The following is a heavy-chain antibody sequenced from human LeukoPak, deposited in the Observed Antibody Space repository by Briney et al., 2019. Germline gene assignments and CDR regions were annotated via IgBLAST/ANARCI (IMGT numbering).Heavy chain of an antibody. Sequence: ASVKVSCKASGYTFTSYYMHWVRQAPGQGLEWMGIINPSGGSTSYAQKFQGRVTVTRDMSTSTVYMELSSLRSEDTAVYYCARDRLRLGYERTNWFDPWGQGTLVTVSS. J-gene: IGHJ5*02. D-gene: IGHD2-15*01. CDR1: GYTFTSYY. CDR2: INPSGGST. CDR3: ARDRLRLGYERTNWFDP. V-gene: IGHV1-46*01.